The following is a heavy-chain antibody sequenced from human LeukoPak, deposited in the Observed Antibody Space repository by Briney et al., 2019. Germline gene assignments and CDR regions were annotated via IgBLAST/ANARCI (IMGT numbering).Heavy chain of an antibody. CDR1: GFTFSSYW. V-gene: IGHV3-74*01. J-gene: IGHJ4*02. CDR2: IESDGSNT. D-gene: IGHD3-22*01. Sequence: PGGSLRLSCAASGFTFSSYWMHWVRQAPGKGLVWVSRIESDGSNTIYADSVKGRFTISRDNAKNTLYLQMNSLRAEDTAVYYCARDRSSGYGVDYWGQGTLVTVSS. CDR3: ARDRSSGYGVDY.